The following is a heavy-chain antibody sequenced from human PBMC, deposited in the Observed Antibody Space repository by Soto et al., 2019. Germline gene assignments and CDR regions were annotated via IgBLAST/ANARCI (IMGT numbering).Heavy chain of an antibody. V-gene: IGHV3-74*01. CDR1: GFSISSYW. CDR2: INSDGTIT. D-gene: IGHD3-10*02. Sequence: GGSLRLSCAASGFSISSYWMHWVRQAPGKGLVWVSRINSDGTITNYADSVKGRFTISRDNAKNTLYLQMNSLRAEDTAVYYCASYVAGGYWGQGILVTVS. J-gene: IGHJ4*02. CDR3: ASYVAGGY.